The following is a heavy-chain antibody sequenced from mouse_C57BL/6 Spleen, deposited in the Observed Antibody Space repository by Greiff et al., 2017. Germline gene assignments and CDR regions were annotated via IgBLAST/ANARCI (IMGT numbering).Heavy chain of an antibody. V-gene: IGHV5-9*01. CDR3: ARGGNPFAY. J-gene: IGHJ3*01. Sequence: EVKLMESGGGLVKPGGSLKLSCAASGFTFSSYTMSWVRQTPEKRLEWVATISGGGGNTYYPDSVKGRFTISRDNAKNTLYLQMSSLRSEDTALYYCARGGNPFAYWGQGTLVTVSA. D-gene: IGHD1-1*02. CDR2: ISGGGGNT. CDR1: GFTFSSYT.